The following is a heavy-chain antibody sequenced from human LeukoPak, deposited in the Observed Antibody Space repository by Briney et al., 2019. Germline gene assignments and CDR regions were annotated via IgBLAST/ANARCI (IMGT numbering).Heavy chain of an antibody. CDR1: GFTFSSYA. D-gene: IGHD3-3*01. Sequence: GGSLRLSCAASGFTFSSYAMSWVRQAPGKGLEWVSAISGSGGSTYYADSVKGRFTISRDNSKNTLYLQMNSLRAEDTAVYYCAKGNRRQRTFITTFGVEHFDYWGQGTLVTVSS. CDR2: ISGSGGST. J-gene: IGHJ4*02. V-gene: IGHV3-23*01. CDR3: AKGNRRQRTFITTFGVEHFDY.